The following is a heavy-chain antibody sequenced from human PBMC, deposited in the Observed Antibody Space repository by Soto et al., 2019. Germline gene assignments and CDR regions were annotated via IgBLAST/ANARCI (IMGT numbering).Heavy chain of an antibody. CDR3: VKDDFWSGYLYYYSMDV. CDR1: GFTFSSYG. Sequence: QVQLVESGGGVVQPGRSLRLSCAASGFTFSSYGMHWVRQAPGKGLEWVAVIWYDGSNKYYADSVKGRFTISRDNSKNTLYLQMNSLRAEYMAVYDCVKDDFWSGYLYYYSMDVWGQGTTVTVFS. V-gene: IGHV3-33*06. D-gene: IGHD3-3*01. J-gene: IGHJ6*02. CDR2: IWYDGSNK.